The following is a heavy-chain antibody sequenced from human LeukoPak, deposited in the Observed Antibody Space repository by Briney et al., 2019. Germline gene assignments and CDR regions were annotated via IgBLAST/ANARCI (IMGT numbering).Heavy chain of an antibody. CDR1: GFTFSSYW. CDR3: ARGMSTGEY. V-gene: IGHV3-7*04. J-gene: IGHJ4*02. CDR2: INQDGSEK. Sequence: PGGSLRLSCAASGFTFSSYWMSWVRLPPGKGLEWVANINQDGSEKYYVDSVKGRFTISRDNAKNSLYLQMNSLRAEDTAVYYCARGMSTGEYWGQGTLVTVSS. D-gene: IGHD3-16*01.